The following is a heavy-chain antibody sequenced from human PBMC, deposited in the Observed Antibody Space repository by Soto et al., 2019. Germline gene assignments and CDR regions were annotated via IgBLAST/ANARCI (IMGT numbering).Heavy chain of an antibody. CDR3: AGERMFDFWRKGLDV. J-gene: IGHJ6*02. V-gene: IGHV1-8*01. Sequence: QAQLVQSGAEVRKPGASVKVSCKASGYTFTTYDINWVRQAPGQGLEWLGWMDPNSGSTGYAQIFQGRITMTRNISRNTAHMELSSLPAEDTAVYYCAGERMFDFWRKGLDVWGQGTTVAVS. D-gene: IGHD3-3*01. CDR1: GYTFTTYD. CDR2: MDPNSGST.